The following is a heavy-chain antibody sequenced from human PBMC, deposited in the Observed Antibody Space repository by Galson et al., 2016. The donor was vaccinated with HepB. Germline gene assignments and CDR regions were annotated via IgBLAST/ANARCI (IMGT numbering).Heavy chain of an antibody. V-gene: IGHV3-30*18. CDR2: VSFDGSQK. Sequence: SLRLSCAASGFTFSSYGMHWVRQAPGQGLEWVAVVSFDGSQKYYPDSVKGRFAISRDSSKNTLSLHVSNLSSEDTAVYYCAKGFYNDFWSGFPPYYDYVMDVWGQGTTATVSS. CDR1: GFTFSSYG. J-gene: IGHJ6*02. CDR3: AKGFYNDFWSGFPPYYDYVMDV. D-gene: IGHD3-3*01.